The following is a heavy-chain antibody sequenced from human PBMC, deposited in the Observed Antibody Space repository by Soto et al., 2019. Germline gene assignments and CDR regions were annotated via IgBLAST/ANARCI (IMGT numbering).Heavy chain of an antibody. CDR3: ARRASPDFYYMDV. J-gene: IGHJ6*03. V-gene: IGHV3-64*01. D-gene: IGHD2-15*01. CDR1: GFTLSGYA. CDR2: ISSNGVGT. Sequence: EVQLAESGGGLAQPGGSLRLSCAASGFTLSGYAMDWVRQAPGKGLESVSGISSNGVGTYYANSVQGRFTISRDNSKNTVYLQMGSLRPEDMAVYYCARRASPDFYYMDVWGKGTTVTVS.